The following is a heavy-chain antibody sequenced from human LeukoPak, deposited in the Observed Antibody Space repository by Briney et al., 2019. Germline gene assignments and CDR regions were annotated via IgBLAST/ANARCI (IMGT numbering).Heavy chain of an antibody. CDR3: ARGRTTSLSYFDY. V-gene: IGHV4-34*01. Sequence: KPSETLSLTCAVYGGSFSGYYWSWLRQPPGKGLEWIGETNHSGSTNYNPSLKSRVTISVDTSKNQFSLKLSSVTAADTAVYYCARGRTTSLSYFDYWGQGTLVTVSS. D-gene: IGHD1-1*01. CDR1: GGSFSGYY. CDR2: TNHSGST. J-gene: IGHJ4*02.